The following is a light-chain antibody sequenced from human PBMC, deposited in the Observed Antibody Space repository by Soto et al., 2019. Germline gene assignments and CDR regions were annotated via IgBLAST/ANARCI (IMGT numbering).Light chain of an antibody. CDR1: TSDVGGYNY. J-gene: IGLJ1*01. CDR3: FSYTTSSAPYV. Sequence: QSVLTQPASVSGSPGQSITISCTRTTSDVGGYNYVSWYQQHPGTAPKLLIYNVSNRPSGVSNRFSGSKSGNTASLTISGLQGGDEASYYCFSYTTSSAPYVFGTGTKVTVL. V-gene: IGLV2-14*01. CDR2: NVS.